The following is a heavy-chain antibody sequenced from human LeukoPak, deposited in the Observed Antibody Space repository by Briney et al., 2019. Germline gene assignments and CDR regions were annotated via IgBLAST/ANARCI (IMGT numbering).Heavy chain of an antibody. Sequence: GGSLRLSCAASGFTFSSYAMNWVRQAPGKGLEWVSGVSRRGGDTYYADSVKGRFTISRDNSKNTLYLQMNSLRAEDTAVYYCAREYPPRYYYDSSGYLDYWGQGTLVTVSS. D-gene: IGHD3-22*01. CDR3: AREYPPRYYYDSSGYLDY. J-gene: IGHJ4*02. V-gene: IGHV3-23*01. CDR2: VSRRGGDT. CDR1: GFTFSSYA.